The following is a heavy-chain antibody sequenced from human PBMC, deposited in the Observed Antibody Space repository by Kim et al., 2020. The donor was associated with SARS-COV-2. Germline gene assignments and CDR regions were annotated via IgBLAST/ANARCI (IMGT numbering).Heavy chain of an antibody. Sequence: SETLSLTCTVSGGSISSSSYYWGWIRQPPGKGLEWIGSIYYSGSTYYNPSLKSRVTISVDTSKNQFSLKLSSVTAADTAVYYCARERWLHRYPFGYWGQGTLVTVSS. J-gene: IGHJ4*02. V-gene: IGHV4-39*02. CDR2: IYYSGST. CDR3: ARERWLHRYPFGY. D-gene: IGHD5-12*01. CDR1: GGSISSSSYY.